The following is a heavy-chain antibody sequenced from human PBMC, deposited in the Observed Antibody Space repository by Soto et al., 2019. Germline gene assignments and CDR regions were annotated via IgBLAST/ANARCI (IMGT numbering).Heavy chain of an antibody. CDR1: GGSISSGGYY. V-gene: IGHV4-31*03. CDR2: IYYSGST. D-gene: IGHD3-3*01. CDR3: ARESISIFGVAPRDFDY. J-gene: IGHJ4*02. Sequence: SETLSLTCTVSGGSISSGGYYWSWIRQHPGKGLEWIGYIYYSGSTYYNPSLKSRVTISVDTPKNQCSLKLSSLTAAVTAVYYCARESISIFGVAPRDFDYWGQGTLVTVS.